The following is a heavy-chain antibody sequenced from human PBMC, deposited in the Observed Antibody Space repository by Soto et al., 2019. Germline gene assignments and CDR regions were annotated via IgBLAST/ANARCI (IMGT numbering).Heavy chain of an antibody. D-gene: IGHD3-3*01. CDR1: GFTFSSYA. CDR3: AKVDYDFWSGQPDFDY. CDR2: ISGSGGST. Sequence: GGSLRLSCAASGFTFSSYAMSWVRQAPGKGLEWVSAISGSGGSTYYADSVKGRFTISRDNSKNTLYLQMNSLRAEDTAVYYCAKVDYDFWSGQPDFDYWGQGTLVTVSS. J-gene: IGHJ4*02. V-gene: IGHV3-23*01.